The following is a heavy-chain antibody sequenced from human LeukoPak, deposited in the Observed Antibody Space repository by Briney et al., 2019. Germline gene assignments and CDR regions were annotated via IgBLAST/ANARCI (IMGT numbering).Heavy chain of an antibody. CDR3: AGPRLEVGLQYDAFDI. Sequence: SETLSLTCTVSGGSISSYYWSWIRQPPGKGLEWIGYIYYSGSTNHNPSLKSRVTISVDTSKNQFSLKLSSVTAADTAVYYCAGPRLEVGLQYDAFDIWGQGTVVTVSS. CDR1: GGSISSYY. J-gene: IGHJ3*02. D-gene: IGHD4-11*01. V-gene: IGHV4-59*08. CDR2: IYYSGST.